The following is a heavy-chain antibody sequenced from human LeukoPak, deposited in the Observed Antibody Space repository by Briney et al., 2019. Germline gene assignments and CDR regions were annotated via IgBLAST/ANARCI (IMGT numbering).Heavy chain of an antibody. D-gene: IGHD6-13*01. J-gene: IGHJ4*02. CDR1: GGTFSSYA. CDR3: ARGPWGTAAGIPPEDY. CDR2: IIPIFGTA. Sequence: GASVKVSCKASGGTFSSYAISWVRQAPGQGLEWMGGIIPIFGTANYAQKFQGRVTITADESTSTAYMELRSLRSDDTAVYYCARGPWGTAAGIPPEDYWGQGTLVTVSS. V-gene: IGHV1-69*13.